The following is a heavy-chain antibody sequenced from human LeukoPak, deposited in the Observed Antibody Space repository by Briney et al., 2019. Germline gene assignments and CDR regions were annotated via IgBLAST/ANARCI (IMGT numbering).Heavy chain of an antibody. CDR2: ISSSSSYI. J-gene: IGHJ6*02. D-gene: IGHD6-13*01. Sequence: GGSLRLSCAASGFTFSSYSMNWVRQAPGKGLEWVSSISSSSSYIYYADSVKGRFTISRDNAKNSLYLQMNSLRAEDTAVYYCAREYIAAAGTFGPYYYYGMDVWGQGTTVTVSS. CDR1: GFTFSSYS. V-gene: IGHV3-21*01. CDR3: AREYIAAAGTFGPYYYYGMDV.